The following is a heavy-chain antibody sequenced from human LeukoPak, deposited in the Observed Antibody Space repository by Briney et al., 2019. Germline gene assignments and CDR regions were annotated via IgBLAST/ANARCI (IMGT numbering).Heavy chain of an antibody. J-gene: IGHJ4*02. Sequence: ASVKVSCKASGGTFSSYAISWVRQAPGQGLEWMGGIIPIFGTANYAQKFQGRVTITADESTSTAYMELSSLRSEDTAVYYCARDLGYDSSATLDYWGQGTLVTVSS. CDR1: GGTFSSYA. D-gene: IGHD3-22*01. V-gene: IGHV1-69*01. CDR2: IIPIFGTA. CDR3: ARDLGYDSSATLDY.